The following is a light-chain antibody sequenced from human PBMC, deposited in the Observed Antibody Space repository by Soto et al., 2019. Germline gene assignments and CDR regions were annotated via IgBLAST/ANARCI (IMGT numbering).Light chain of an antibody. V-gene: IGLV2-14*03. J-gene: IGLJ1*01. CDR3: TSYTGSNTLEV. CDR1: SSDIGAYNY. CDR2: DVN. Sequence: QSVLTQPASVSGSPGQSITISCTGTSSDIGAYNYVSWYRQHPGKAPQLLIYDVNNRPSGVSHRFSGSKSGNTASLTISGLQSEDEADDFCTSYTGSNTLEVFGPGTKVTVL.